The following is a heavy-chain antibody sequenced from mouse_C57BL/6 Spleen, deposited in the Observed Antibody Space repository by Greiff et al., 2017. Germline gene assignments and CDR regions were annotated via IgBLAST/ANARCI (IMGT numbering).Heavy chain of an antibody. V-gene: IGHV1-55*01. J-gene: IGHJ4*01. CDR2: IYPGSGST. Sequence: VQLQQPGAELVKPGASVKMSCKASGYTFTSYWITWVKQRPGQGLEWIGDIYPGSGSTNYNEKFKSKATLTVDTSSSTAYMQLSSLTSEDSAVYYWARAGTTVVDYYAMDYWGQGTSVTVSS. CDR1: GYTFTSYW. CDR3: ARAGTTVVDYYAMDY. D-gene: IGHD1-1*01.